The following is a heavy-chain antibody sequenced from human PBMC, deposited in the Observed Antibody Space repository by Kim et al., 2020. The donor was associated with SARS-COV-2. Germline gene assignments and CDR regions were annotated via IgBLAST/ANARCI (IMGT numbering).Heavy chain of an antibody. V-gene: IGHV4-34*01. Sequence: SASLSLTCAVYGGSFSGSYWSWIRQPPGKGLEWVGEINHSGSTNFNPSLKSRVTISVDTSKNQIYLKLNSVTAADTAVYFCARCHSSNFAMDVWGQGTTVTVSS. D-gene: IGHD3-22*01. J-gene: IGHJ6*02. CDR2: INHSGST. CDR3: ARCHSSNFAMDV. CDR1: GGSFSGSY.